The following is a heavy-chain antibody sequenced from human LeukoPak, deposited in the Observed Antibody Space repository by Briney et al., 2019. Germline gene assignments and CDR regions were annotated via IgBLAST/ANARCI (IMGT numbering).Heavy chain of an antibody. D-gene: IGHD7-27*01. V-gene: IGHV3-30*02. CDR2: IRYDGSNK. Sequence: TGGSLRLSCAAPGFTFSSYGMHWVRQAPGKGLEWVAFIRYDGSNKYYADSVKGRFTISRDNSKNTLYLQMNNLRAEDTAVYYCAKAPLGIFDYWGQGTLVAVSS. J-gene: IGHJ4*02. CDR1: GFTFSSYG. CDR3: AKAPLGIFDY.